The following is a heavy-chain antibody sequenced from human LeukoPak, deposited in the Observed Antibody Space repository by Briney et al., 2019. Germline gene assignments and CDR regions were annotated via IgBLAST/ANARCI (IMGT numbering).Heavy chain of an antibody. Sequence: PGGSLRLSCAASGFTFSTYAMSWVRQAPGKGLEWVSGISGSGGSTYNADSVRGRFTISRDSSQNTVYLQMNSLRVEDTAIYYCARSPPNGPLRYHFGSWGQGTLVTVSS. CDR1: GFTFSTYA. J-gene: IGHJ4*02. CDR2: ISGSGGST. CDR3: ARSPPNGPLRYHFGS. V-gene: IGHV3-23*01. D-gene: IGHD4-17*01.